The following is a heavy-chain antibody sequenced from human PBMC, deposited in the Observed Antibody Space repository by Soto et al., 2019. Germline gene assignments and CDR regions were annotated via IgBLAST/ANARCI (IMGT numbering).Heavy chain of an antibody. CDR1: GYTFTSYY. D-gene: IGHD3-22*01. J-gene: IGHJ5*02. V-gene: IGHV1-46*01. CDR3: ARDINPVYYDSSGYYYNWFDP. Sequence: ASVKVSCKASGYTFTSYYMHCVRQAPGQGLEWMGIINPSGGSTSYAQKFQGRVTMTRDTSTSTVYMELSSLRSEDTAVYYCARDINPVYYDSSGYYYNWFDPWGQGTLVTVPQ. CDR2: INPSGGST.